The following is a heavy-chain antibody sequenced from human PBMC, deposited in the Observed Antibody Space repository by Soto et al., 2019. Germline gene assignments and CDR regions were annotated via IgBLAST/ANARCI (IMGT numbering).Heavy chain of an antibody. CDR3: ARAQTFGVVLGMDV. D-gene: IGHD3-3*01. Sequence: QVQLQESGPGLVKPSETLSLTCTVSGDSISDYYWSWIRQPPGKGLEWIGYIFNIATTNYNPSLKSRVTISVDTSKNQFSLKLSSVTAADTAIYHCARAQTFGVVLGMDVWGKGTTVTVSS. J-gene: IGHJ6*04. CDR2: IFNIATT. CDR1: GDSISDYY. V-gene: IGHV4-59*01.